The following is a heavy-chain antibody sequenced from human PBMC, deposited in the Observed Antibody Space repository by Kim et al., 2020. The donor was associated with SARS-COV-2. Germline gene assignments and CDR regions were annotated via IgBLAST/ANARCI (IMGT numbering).Heavy chain of an antibody. D-gene: IGHD1-1*01. CDR2: ISGSGSNT. Sequence: GGSLRLSCVASGFSFGGYYMRWVRQAPGKGLEWVSCISGSGSNTTHTDSVKGRFTISRDNAKNSLFLQMNSLRLEDTAVYFCGRDTIGTGVVYCWG. CDR1: GFSFGGYY. J-gene: IGHJ1*01. V-gene: IGHV3-11*06. CDR3: GRDTIGTGVVYC.